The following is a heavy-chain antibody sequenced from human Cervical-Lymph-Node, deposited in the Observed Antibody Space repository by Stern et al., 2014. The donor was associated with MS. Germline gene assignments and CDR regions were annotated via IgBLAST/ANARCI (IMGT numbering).Heavy chain of an antibody. CDR2: IYPGDSKT. V-gene: IGHV5-51*01. CDR3: ARLVNFNYFDP. Sequence: EVQLVESGAEVKKPGESVKISCKGSGYTFAFYWIAWVRQMPGKGLEWMGIIYPGDSKTTYSPSFEGQVTFSADESISTAYLHWNSLKASDTAIYYCARLVNFNYFDPWGQGTLGTVSS. D-gene: IGHD3-22*01. CDR1: GYTFAFYW. J-gene: IGHJ5*02.